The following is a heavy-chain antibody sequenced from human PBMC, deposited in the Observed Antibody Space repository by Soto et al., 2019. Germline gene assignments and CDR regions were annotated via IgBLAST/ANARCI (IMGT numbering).Heavy chain of an antibody. V-gene: IGHV4-31*03. CDR2: IYYSGST. CDR3: ARVAMVRGVITFDY. J-gene: IGHJ4*02. Sequence: QVQLQESGPGLVKPSQTLSLTCTVSGGSISSGGYYWSWIRQHPGKGLEWIGYIYYSGSTYYNPSLKSRVTRSVDTSKNQFSLKLSSVTAADTAVYYCARVAMVRGVITFDYWGQGTLVTVSS. D-gene: IGHD3-10*01. CDR1: GGSISSGGYY.